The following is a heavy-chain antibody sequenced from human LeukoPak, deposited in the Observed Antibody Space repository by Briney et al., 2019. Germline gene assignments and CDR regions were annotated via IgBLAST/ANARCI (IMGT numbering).Heavy chain of an antibody. CDR1: GGSFSGYY. CDR3: ARGRGYYDSSGYYYGDYFDY. CDR2: INHSGST. J-gene: IGHJ4*02. D-gene: IGHD3-22*01. Sequence: PSETLSLTCAVYGGSFSGYYWSWIRQPPGKGLEWIGEINHSGSTNYNPSLKSRVTISVDTSKNQFSLKLSSVTAADTAVYYCARGRGYYDSSGYYYGDYFDYWGQGTLVTVSS. V-gene: IGHV4-34*01.